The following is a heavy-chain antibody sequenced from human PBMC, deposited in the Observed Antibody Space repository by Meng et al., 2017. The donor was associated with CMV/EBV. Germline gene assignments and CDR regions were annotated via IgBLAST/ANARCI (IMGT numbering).Heavy chain of an antibody. V-gene: IGHV5-51*01. CDR2: IHPDDSDT. CDR1: GYSFSSHW. D-gene: IGHD3-10*01. CDR3: AKWGPMVRRLYYFDF. Sequence: KVSCKGSGYSFSSHWIGWVRQMPGKGLEWMGIIHPDDSDTRYSPSFQGQVTISADKSISTAYLQWSSLKASDTAIYYCAKWGPMVRRLYYFDFWGQGTPVTVSS. J-gene: IGHJ4*02.